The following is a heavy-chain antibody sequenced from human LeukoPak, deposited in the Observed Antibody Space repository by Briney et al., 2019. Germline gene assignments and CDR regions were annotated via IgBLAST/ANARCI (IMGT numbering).Heavy chain of an antibody. CDR3: ARGEDGPFDY. J-gene: IGHJ4*02. Sequence: GGSLRLSCAASGFTFSSYDMNWVRQAPGKGLEWVSAISRSGGITYYADSVKGRFTISRDNSKNTLYLQMNSLRAEDTALYYCARGEDGPFDYWGQGTLVTVSS. CDR2: ISRSGGIT. CDR1: GFTFSSYD. V-gene: IGHV3-23*01. D-gene: IGHD5-24*01.